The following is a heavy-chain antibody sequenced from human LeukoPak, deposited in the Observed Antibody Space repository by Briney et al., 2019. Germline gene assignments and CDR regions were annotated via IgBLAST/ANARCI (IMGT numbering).Heavy chain of an antibody. CDR3: ATKPWAPDCGGDCYWSGYFDL. CDR1: GFTFSSYS. J-gene: IGHJ2*01. Sequence: GGSLRLSCAASGFTFSSYSMHWVRQAPGKGLEYVSAISSNGGSTYYANSVKGRFTISRDNSKNTLYLQMGSLRAEDMAVYYCATKPWAPDCGGDCYWSGYFDLWGRGTLVTVSS. CDR2: ISSNGGST. D-gene: IGHD2-21*02. V-gene: IGHV3-64*01.